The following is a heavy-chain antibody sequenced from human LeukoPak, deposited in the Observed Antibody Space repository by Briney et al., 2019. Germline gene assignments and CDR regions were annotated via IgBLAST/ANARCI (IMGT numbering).Heavy chain of an antibody. CDR3: ARGEDIVVVPAGTFDP. CDR1: GYTFTGYY. CDR2: INPNSGGT. V-gene: IGHV1-2*04. D-gene: IGHD2-2*01. Sequence: ASAKVSCKASGYTFTGYYMHWVRQAPGQGLEWMGWINPNSGGTNYAQKFQGWVTMTRDTSISTAYMELSRLRSDDTAVYYCARGEDIVVVPAGTFDPWGQGTLVTVSS. J-gene: IGHJ5*02.